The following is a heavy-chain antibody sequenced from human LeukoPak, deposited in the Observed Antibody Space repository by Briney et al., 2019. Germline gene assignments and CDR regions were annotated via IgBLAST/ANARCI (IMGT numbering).Heavy chain of an antibody. Sequence: ASVKVSCKASGYTFTSYGISWVRQAPGQGLEWMGIINPSGGSTSYAQKFQGRVTMTRDTSTSTVYMELSSLRSEDTAVYYCARDGYSSGWYFGWFDPWGQGTLVTVSS. V-gene: IGHV1-46*01. CDR1: GYTFTSYG. CDR3: ARDGYSSGWYFGWFDP. D-gene: IGHD6-19*01. CDR2: INPSGGST. J-gene: IGHJ5*02.